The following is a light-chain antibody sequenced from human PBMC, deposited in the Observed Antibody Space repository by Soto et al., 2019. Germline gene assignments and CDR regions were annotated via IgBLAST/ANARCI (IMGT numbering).Light chain of an antibody. Sequence: DIVLTQSPATLSLSPVERATLSCRASQSVRGYLAWYQQKPGQAPRLLMYDASNRASGIPARFSGSGSGTDYTLTISSLEPEDFAIYYCQQCSNWPESFGQGTKVDI. CDR1: QSVRGY. CDR3: QQCSNWPES. V-gene: IGKV3-11*01. J-gene: IGKJ1*01. CDR2: DAS.